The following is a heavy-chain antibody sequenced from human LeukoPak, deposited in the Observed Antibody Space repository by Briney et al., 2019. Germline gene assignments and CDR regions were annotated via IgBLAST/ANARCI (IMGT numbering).Heavy chain of an antibody. V-gene: IGHV4-4*02. CDR2: IYHSGST. Sequence: SGTLSLTCAASGGSISSSNWWSWVRQPPGKGLEWIGEIYHSGSTNYNPSLKSRVTISVDKSKNQFSLKPSSVTAADTAVYYCARLQIQLWPRIDYWGQGTLVTVSS. J-gene: IGHJ4*02. CDR3: ARLQIQLWPRIDY. CDR1: GGSISSSNW. D-gene: IGHD5-18*01.